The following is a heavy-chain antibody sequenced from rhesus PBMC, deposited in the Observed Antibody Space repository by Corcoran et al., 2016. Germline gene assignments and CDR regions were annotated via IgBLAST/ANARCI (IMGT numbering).Heavy chain of an antibody. CDR3: ARVPYSVSYYHPFDY. J-gene: IGHJ4*01. V-gene: IGHV3-54*02. CDR2: ILYDGRKK. D-gene: IGHD3-16*01. Sequence: EVQLVESGGGLVQPGGSLRLSCAASGFTFSSYGMHWVRQAPGKGLECVAVILYDGRKKYYAHSVKDQFTIFRDNSKNMIYLQWNNLKLEDTAVYYCARVPYSVSYYHPFDYWGQGVLVTVSS. CDR1: GFTFSSYG.